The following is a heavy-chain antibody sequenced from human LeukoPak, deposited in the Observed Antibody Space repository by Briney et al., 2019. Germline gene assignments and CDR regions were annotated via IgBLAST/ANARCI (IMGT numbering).Heavy chain of an antibody. CDR2: ISSSSSYI. Sequence: GGSLRLSCAASGFTFSSYSMNWVRQAPGEGLEWVSSISSSSSYIYYADSVKGRFTISRDNAKNSLYLQMNSLRAEDTAVYYCARDPRQQWLDTPNFDYWGQGTLVTVSS. CDR1: GFTFSSYS. CDR3: ARDPRQQWLDTPNFDY. V-gene: IGHV3-21*04. J-gene: IGHJ4*02. D-gene: IGHD6-19*01.